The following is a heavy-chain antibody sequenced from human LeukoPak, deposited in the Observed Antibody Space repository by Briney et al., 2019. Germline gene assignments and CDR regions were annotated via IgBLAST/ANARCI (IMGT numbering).Heavy chain of an antibody. D-gene: IGHD4-17*01. Sequence: GGSLRLSCAASGFTFSSYWMKWVRQAPGKGLEWVSYISSSGSTIYYADSVKGRFTISRDNAKNSLYLQMNSLRAEDTAVYYCARDQDGDYAFGYWGQGTLVTVSS. CDR2: ISSSGSTI. CDR1: GFTFSSYW. J-gene: IGHJ4*02. V-gene: IGHV3-48*04. CDR3: ARDQDGDYAFGY.